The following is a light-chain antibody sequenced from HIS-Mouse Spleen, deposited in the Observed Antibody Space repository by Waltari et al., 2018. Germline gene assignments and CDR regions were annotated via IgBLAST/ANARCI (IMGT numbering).Light chain of an antibody. V-gene: IGLV6-57*02. CDR1: SGSIASNY. CDR3: QSYDSSNSWV. CDR2: EDN. J-gene: IGLJ3*02. Sequence: NFMLTQPHSVSESPGKTVTISCTGSSGSIASNYVQWYQQRPGSAPTTVNYEDNQRPSGVPDRFSSSIGSSSNAASLTSSGLKTEDEADYYCQSYDSSNSWVFGGGTKLTVL.